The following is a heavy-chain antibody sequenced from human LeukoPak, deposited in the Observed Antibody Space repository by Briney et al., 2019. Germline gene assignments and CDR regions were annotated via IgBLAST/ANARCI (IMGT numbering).Heavy chain of an antibody. V-gene: IGHV3-48*01. D-gene: IGHD5-18*01. CDR2: ISSSSSTI. CDR1: GFTFSSYA. J-gene: IGHJ4*02. CDR3: ASHREYVDTAMVTFDY. Sequence: GGSLRLSCAASGFTFSSYAMSWVRQAPGKGLEWVSYISSSSSTIYYADSVKGRFTISRDNAKNSLYLQMNSLRAEDTAVYYCASHREYVDTAMVTFDYWGQGTLVTVSS.